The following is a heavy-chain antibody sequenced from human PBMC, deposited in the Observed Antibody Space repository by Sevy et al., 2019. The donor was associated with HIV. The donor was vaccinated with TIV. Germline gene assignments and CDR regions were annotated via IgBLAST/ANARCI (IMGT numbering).Heavy chain of an antibody. Sequence: GGSLRLSCAASGFTFSSYAMSWVRQAPGKGLEWVSAISGSGGSTYYADSVNGRFTISRDNSKNTLYLQMNSLRAEDTAVYYCAKDRVTMIVVVPRAFDIWGQGTMVTVSS. V-gene: IGHV3-23*01. CDR3: AKDRVTMIVVVPRAFDI. CDR1: GFTFSSYA. J-gene: IGHJ3*02. CDR2: ISGSGGST. D-gene: IGHD3-22*01.